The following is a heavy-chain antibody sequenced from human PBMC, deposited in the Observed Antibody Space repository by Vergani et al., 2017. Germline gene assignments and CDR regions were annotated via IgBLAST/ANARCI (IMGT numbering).Heavy chain of an antibody. CDR1: GFTFSSYR. CDR3: AGDLRGRYYYYYMDV. CDR2: IKQDGSEK. Sequence: EVQLVESGGGLVQPGGSLRLSCAASGFTFSSYRMSWVRQAPGKGLEWVANIKQDGSEKYYVDSVKGRFTISRDNAKNSLYLQMNSLRAEDTAVYYCAGDLRGRYYYYYMDVWGK. D-gene: IGHD3-16*01. J-gene: IGHJ6*03. V-gene: IGHV3-7*01.